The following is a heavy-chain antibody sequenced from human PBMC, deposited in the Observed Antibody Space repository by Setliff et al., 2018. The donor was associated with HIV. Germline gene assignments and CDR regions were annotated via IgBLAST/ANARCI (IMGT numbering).Heavy chain of an antibody. Sequence: ETLSLTCTVSGGSISHSHWSWIRQPPGKGLEWIGYVWDNGTTKYNPSLESRVTISVDTSNNQFSLRMNSVTAADTAVYYCATDTSISWFYHWGQGTLVTVSS. J-gene: IGHJ5*01. D-gene: IGHD1-1*01. V-gene: IGHV4-59*12. CDR2: VWDNGTT. CDR1: GGSISHSH. CDR3: ATDTSISWFYH.